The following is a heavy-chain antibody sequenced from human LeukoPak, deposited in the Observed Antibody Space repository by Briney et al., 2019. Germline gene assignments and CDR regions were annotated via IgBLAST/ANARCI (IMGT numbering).Heavy chain of an antibody. CDR2: INSDGSIT. D-gene: IGHD1-1*01. Sequence: GGSLRLSCAASGFTFSRYWMHWVRQAPGKGLVWVSHINSDGSITNYADSVKGRFTISRDNAKNTLCLQMNSLRAEDTAVYYCASQVSTGHWGQGTLVTVSS. V-gene: IGHV3-74*01. CDR3: ASQVSTGH. J-gene: IGHJ4*02. CDR1: GFTFSRYW.